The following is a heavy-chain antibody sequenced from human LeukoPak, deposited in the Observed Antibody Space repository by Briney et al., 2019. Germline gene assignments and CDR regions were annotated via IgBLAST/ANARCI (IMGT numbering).Heavy chain of an antibody. CDR2: LYRDGNT. D-gene: IGHD3-16*01. CDR3: VGGVEPLAANTLAY. Sequence: GGSLSLPCAASGFTVITNDMTGVRQAPGKGLEGLSVLYRDGNTTYADPVHGRFTLSKENSTKTPFPEMHSPSTPGTPVYYCVGGVEPLAANTLAYWGQGTLVTVS. CDR1: GFTVITND. J-gene: IGHJ4*02. V-gene: IGHV3-53*01.